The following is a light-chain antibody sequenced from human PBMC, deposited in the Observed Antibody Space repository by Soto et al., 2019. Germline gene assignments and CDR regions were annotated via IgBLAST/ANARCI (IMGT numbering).Light chain of an antibody. CDR2: GAS. J-gene: IGKJ2*01. V-gene: IGKV3-20*01. Sequence: EIALTQSPGTLSLSPGERATLSCRASQSVSSNYLAWYQQKPGQAPRLLIYGASRRATGIPDRFSGSGSGTDFTLTISRLEPEDFAVYYCQQYGTSPLYTFGQGTKLEIK. CDR1: QSVSSNY. CDR3: QQYGTSPLYT.